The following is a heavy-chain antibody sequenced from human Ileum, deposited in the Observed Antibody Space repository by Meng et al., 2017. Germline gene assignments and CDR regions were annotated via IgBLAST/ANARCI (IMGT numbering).Heavy chain of an antibody. V-gene: IGHV4-4*02. CDR1: GGSISTSDW. Sequence: QVRLQESGPGLLKPSGTLSLPCAVSGGSISTSDWWSWVRQPPGKGLEWIGEIHHSGSTNYNPSLKSRVTISVDKSKNQFSLKLNSVTAADTAVYYCAREWSGSYRHFDYWGQGTLVTVSS. J-gene: IGHJ4*02. CDR2: IHHSGST. CDR3: AREWSGSYRHFDY. D-gene: IGHD1-26*01.